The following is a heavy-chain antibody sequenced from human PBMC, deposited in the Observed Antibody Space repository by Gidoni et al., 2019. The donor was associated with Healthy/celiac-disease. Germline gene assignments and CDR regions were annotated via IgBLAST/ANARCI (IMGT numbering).Heavy chain of an antibody. Sequence: QVQPVQPGAEVKKAGSSVKVSCKASGGTFSSYAISWVRQDTGQGIEWMGGIITIFGTANYGPKFQCRVTITADVSTRTAYIDLSSLISEDTAVFSCARAIGSSSLVSRYCSGGSCYPHPSHYYMDFWGKGTTVTVSS. CDR1: GGTFSSYA. D-gene: IGHD2-15*01. CDR2: IITIFGTA. V-gene: IGHV1-69*01. J-gene: IGHJ6*03. CDR3: ARAIGSSSLVSRYCSGGSCYPHPSHYYMDF.